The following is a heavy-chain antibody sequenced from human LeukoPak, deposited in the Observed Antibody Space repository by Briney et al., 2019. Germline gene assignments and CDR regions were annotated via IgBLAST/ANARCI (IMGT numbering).Heavy chain of an antibody. D-gene: IGHD3-10*01. CDR1: GGSISSYY. CDR3: AREPRGPWPHYFDY. CDR2: VYTSGST. Sequence: SETLSLTCTVSGGSISSYYWSWIRQPAGKGLEWIGRVYTSGSTNYNPSLKSRVTMSVDTSKNQFSLKLSSVTAADTAVYYCAREPRGPWPHYFDYWGQGTLVTVSS. J-gene: IGHJ4*02. V-gene: IGHV4-4*07.